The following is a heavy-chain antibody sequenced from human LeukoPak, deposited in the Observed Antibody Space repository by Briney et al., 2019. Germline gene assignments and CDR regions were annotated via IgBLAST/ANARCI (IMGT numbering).Heavy chain of an antibody. V-gene: IGHV1-2*02. CDR2: INPKSGVT. CDR1: GYTFTGYY. D-gene: IGHD6-19*01. CDR3: ASGAGPHYSDY. J-gene: IGHJ4*02. Sequence: VASVKVSCKASGYTFTGYYMHWVRQAPGQGLEWMGWINPKSGVTKYAQKFQGRVTMTRDTSISTAYMELSRMRSDDTAVYDCASGAGPHYSDYWGQGTLVTVSS.